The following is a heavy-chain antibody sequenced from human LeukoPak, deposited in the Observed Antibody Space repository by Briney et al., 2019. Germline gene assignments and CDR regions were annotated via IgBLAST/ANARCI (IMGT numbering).Heavy chain of an antibody. D-gene: IGHD6-19*01. CDR3: AINPGIAVAGRTYYFDY. CDR2: IIPIFGTA. V-gene: IGHV1-69*06. CDR1: GYSFATYH. Sequence: ASVKVSCKAPGYSFATYHINWVRQATGQGLEWMGGIIPIFGTANYAQKFQGRVTITADKSTSTAYMELSSLRSEDTAVYYCAINPGIAVAGRTYYFDYWGQGTLVTVSS. J-gene: IGHJ4*02.